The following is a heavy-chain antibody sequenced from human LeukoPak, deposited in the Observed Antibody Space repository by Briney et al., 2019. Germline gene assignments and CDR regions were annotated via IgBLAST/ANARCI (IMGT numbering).Heavy chain of an antibody. CDR2: ISSSGSAI. CDR1: GFTFSSFG. CDR3: ARDFRLTMVRGVASFDY. Sequence: GGSLRLSCAASGFTFSSFGMSWVRQAPGQGLEWVSYISSSGSAIYYADSVKGRFTISRDNAKNSLYLQMNSLRAEDTAVYYCARDFRLTMVRGVASFDYWGQGTLVTVS. V-gene: IGHV3-48*03. D-gene: IGHD3-10*01. J-gene: IGHJ4*02.